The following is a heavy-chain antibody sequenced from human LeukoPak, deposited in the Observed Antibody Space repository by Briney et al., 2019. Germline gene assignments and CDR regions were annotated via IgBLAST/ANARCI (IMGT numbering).Heavy chain of an antibody. J-gene: IGHJ4*02. CDR2: INHSGST. Sequence: SETLSLTCAVYGGSFSGYYWSWIRQPPGKGLEWIGGINHSGSTNYNPSLKSRVTISVDTSKNQFSLKLSSVTAADTAVYYCARVGASYFGAGIFGGYSDYWGQGTLVTVSS. CDR1: GGSFSGYY. D-gene: IGHD2-15*01. CDR3: ARVGASYFGAGIFGGYSDY. V-gene: IGHV4-34*01.